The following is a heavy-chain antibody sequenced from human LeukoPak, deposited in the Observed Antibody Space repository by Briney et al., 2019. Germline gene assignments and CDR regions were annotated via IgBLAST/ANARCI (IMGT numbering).Heavy chain of an antibody. CDR3: ARSQGYSYGSSY. CDR1: GGSFGRYA. CDR2: IVPILGTA. J-gene: IGHJ4*02. Sequence: SVKVSCKAPGGSFGRYAISWVRQAPGQGLEWMGGIVPILGTANYAQKFQGRVTITADDSTGTAYMELTSLRSADTAVYYCARSQGYSYGSSYWGQGTLVTVSS. D-gene: IGHD5-18*01. V-gene: IGHV1-69*13.